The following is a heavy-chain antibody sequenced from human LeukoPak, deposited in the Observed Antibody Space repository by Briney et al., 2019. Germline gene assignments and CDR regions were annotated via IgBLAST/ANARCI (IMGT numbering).Heavy chain of an antibody. J-gene: IGHJ4*02. CDR2: ISSSSSYI. CDR3: AAGGYCSSTSCYHH. D-gene: IGHD2-2*01. V-gene: IGHV3-21*01. CDR1: GFTFSSYS. Sequence: GGSLRLSCAASGFTFSSYSMNWVRQAPGKGLEWVSSISSSSSYIYYADSVKGRFTISRDNAKYSLYLQMNSLRAEDTAVYYCAAGGYCSSTSCYHHWGQGTLVTVSS.